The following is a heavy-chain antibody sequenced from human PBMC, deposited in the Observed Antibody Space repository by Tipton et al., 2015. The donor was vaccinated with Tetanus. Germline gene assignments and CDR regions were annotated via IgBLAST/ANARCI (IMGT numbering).Heavy chain of an antibody. CDR2: IGTSASNT. D-gene: IGHD2-15*01. V-gene: IGHV3-23*01. J-gene: IGHJ6*02. CDR1: GFTSSNYA. CDR3: ARRGCRGGTCYISPNYGMDV. Sequence: SLRLSCVASGFTSSNYAMNWVRQAPGKGLEWVSSIGTSASNTYYADSVKGRCTISRDNSKNTVVLHVTSLRGEDTAVYYCARRGCRGGTCYISPNYGMDVWGQGTTVTVSS.